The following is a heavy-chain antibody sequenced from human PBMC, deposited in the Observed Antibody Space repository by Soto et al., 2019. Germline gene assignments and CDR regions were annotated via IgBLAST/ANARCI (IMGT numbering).Heavy chain of an antibody. J-gene: IGHJ3*02. V-gene: IGHV4-59*01. CDR3: PRVNQPAPKRNAFEI. D-gene: IGHD2-2*01. CDR1: GGSISSYF. CDR2: IHYSGST. Sequence: PSETLSLTFTVSGGSISSYFWSWIRQPPGKGLEWSGYIHYSGSTNYSPSLKSRVSMSADTSKNECALRLRAVTAADTAMYYCPRVNQPAPKRNAFEIWGQGAMVTVSS.